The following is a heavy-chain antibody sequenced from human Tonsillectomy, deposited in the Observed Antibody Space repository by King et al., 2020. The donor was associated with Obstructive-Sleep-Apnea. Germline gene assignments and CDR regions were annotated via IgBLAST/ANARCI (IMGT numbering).Heavy chain of an antibody. Sequence: VQRVESGGGVVQPGRSLRLSCAASGFTFSSYGMHWVRQAPGKGLEWVAGIWCDGSNKYYADSVKGRFTISRDNSKDTLYLQMNSLRAEDTAVYYCARASEAYGSGSYGYWGQGTLVTVSS. CDR2: IWCDGSNK. J-gene: IGHJ4*02. CDR1: GFTFSSYG. CDR3: ARASEAYGSGSYGY. D-gene: IGHD3-10*01. V-gene: IGHV3-33*01.